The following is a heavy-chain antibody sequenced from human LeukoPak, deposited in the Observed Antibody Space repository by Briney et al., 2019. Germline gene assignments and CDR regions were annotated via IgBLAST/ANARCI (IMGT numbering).Heavy chain of an antibody. CDR1: GGSFSGYY. Sequence: PSETLSLTCAVYGGSFSGYYWSWIRQPPGKGLEWIGEINHSGSTNYNPSLKSRVTISIDTSKNQFSLRLNSVTAADTAMYYCVKSGGYGLIDYWGQGTLVTVSS. V-gene: IGHV4-34*01. CDR2: INHSGST. J-gene: IGHJ4*02. D-gene: IGHD1-26*01. CDR3: VKSGGYGLIDY.